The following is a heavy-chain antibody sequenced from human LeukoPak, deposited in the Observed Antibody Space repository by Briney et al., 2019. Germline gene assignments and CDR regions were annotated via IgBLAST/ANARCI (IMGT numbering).Heavy chain of an antibody. CDR2: IYYSGST. D-gene: IGHD3-9*01. CDR3: ARGVYFDWSRYYYYYMDV. Sequence: SETLSLTCTVSGGSISSYYWSWIRQPPGKGLEWIGYIYYSGSTNYNPSLKSRVTISVDTSKNQFSLKLSSVTAADTAVYYCARGVYFDWSRYYYYYMDVWGKGTTVTVSS. J-gene: IGHJ6*03. V-gene: IGHV4-59*12. CDR1: GGSISSYY.